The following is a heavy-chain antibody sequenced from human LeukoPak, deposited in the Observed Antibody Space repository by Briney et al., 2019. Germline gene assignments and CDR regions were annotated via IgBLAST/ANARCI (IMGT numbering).Heavy chain of an antibody. D-gene: IGHD3-10*01. CDR1: GFTFSTYG. V-gene: IGHV3-23*01. J-gene: IGHJ4*02. Sequence: PGGSLRLSCAASGFTFSTYGMTWVRQAPGKGLEWVSSISGSGISTYYTDSVKGRLSISRDNSKSTLYLQMSSLRAEDTAVYYCARVPWFGEDFHYWGQGTLVTVSS. CDR2: ISGSGIST. CDR3: ARVPWFGEDFHY.